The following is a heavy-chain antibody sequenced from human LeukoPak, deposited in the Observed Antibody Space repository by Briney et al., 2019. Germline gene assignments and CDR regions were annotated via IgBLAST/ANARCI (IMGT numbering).Heavy chain of an antibody. V-gene: IGHV1-2*02. CDR2: INPNSGDT. CDR1: GYAFTGYY. D-gene: IGHD6-19*01. J-gene: IGHJ5*02. Sequence: ASVKVSCKASGYAFTGYYMHWVRQAPGQGLEWMGWINPNSGDTNYAQKFQGRVTMTRDTSITTAYMGLSRLRSDDTAVYYCAKGRVVAGSKSLTYHWFDPWGQGTLVTVSS. CDR3: AKGRVVAGSKSLTYHWFDP.